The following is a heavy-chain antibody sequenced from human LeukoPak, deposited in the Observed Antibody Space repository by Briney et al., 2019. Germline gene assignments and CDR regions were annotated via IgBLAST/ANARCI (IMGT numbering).Heavy chain of an antibody. D-gene: IGHD2-2*01. CDR2: IYHSGSA. J-gene: IGHJ4*02. CDR1: GYSISSGYY. Sequence: SETLSLTCAVSGYSISSGYYWGWIRQPPGKGLEWIGSIYHSGSAYYNPSLKSRVTISVDTSKNQFSLRLTSVTASDIAVYYCASSSPAHDYWGQGTLVTVSS. V-gene: IGHV4-38-2*01. CDR3: ASSSPAHDY.